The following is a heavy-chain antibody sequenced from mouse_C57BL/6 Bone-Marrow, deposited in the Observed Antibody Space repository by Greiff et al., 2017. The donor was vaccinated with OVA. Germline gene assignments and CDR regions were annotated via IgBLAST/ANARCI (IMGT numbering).Heavy chain of an antibody. CDR2: INPYNGGT. Sequence: VQLQQSGPVLVKPGASVKMSCKASGYTFTDYYMNWVKQSPGKSLEWIGVINPYNGGTSYNQKFKGKATLTVDKSSSTAYMELNSLTSEDSAVYYCARDHFLRTYWGQGTLVTVSA. CDR3: ARDHFLRTY. CDR1: GYTFTDYY. V-gene: IGHV1-19*01. J-gene: IGHJ3*01.